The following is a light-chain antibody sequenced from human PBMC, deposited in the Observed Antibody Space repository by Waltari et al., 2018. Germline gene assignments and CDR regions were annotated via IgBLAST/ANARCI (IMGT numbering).Light chain of an antibody. Sequence: QSALTQPASVSGSPGQSITISCTGSSSDVGSSNLVSWYLQHPGKAPNLIIYEVTKRPSVVSNRFSGSKAGNTAYLTISGLQAEDEADYYCYSYAGGRVFGTGTKVTVL. CDR3: YSYAGGRV. J-gene: IGLJ1*01. V-gene: IGLV2-23*02. CDR2: EVT. CDR1: SSDVGSSNL.